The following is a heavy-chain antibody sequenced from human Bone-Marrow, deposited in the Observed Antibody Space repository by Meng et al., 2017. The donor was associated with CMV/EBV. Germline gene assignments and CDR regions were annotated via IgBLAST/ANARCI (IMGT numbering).Heavy chain of an antibody. Sequence: GESLKISCAASGFTFSNAWMSWVRQAPGKGLEWVGRIKSKTDGGTTDYAAPVKGRFTISRDDSKNTLYLQMNSLKTEDTAVYYCTTGLGYCSSTSCSPGVDVWGQGNTVTVSS. J-gene: IGHJ6*02. CDR1: GFTFSNAW. D-gene: IGHD2-2*01. V-gene: IGHV3-15*01. CDR2: IKSKTDGGTT. CDR3: TTGLGYCSSTSCSPGVDV.